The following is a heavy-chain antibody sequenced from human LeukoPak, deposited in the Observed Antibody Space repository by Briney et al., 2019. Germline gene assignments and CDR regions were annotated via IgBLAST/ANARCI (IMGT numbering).Heavy chain of an antibody. D-gene: IGHD3-22*01. V-gene: IGHV3-53*01. CDR1: GFIFSDYA. Sequence: QPGGSLRLSCAASGFIFSDYAMSWVRQAPGEGLEWVSVIYSGGGTYYADSVKGRFTISRDNSKNTLYLQMNSLRAEDTAVYYCAREGSPVYDSRPLGAFDIWGQGTMVTVSS. CDR3: AREGSPVYDSRPLGAFDI. J-gene: IGHJ3*02. CDR2: IYSGGGT.